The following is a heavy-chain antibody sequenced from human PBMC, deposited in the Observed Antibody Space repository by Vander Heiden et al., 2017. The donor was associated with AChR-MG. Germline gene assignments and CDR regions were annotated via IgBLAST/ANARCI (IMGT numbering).Heavy chain of an antibody. CDR1: GGTFSSYA. Sequence: QAQLVQSGAEVKKPGSSVKVSCKASGGTFSSYAISWVRQAPGQGLEWMGGIIPIFGTANYAQKFQGRVTITADKSTSTAYMELSSLRSEDTAVYYCASGRRVYYYDSSGYYELDYWGQGTLVTVSS. J-gene: IGHJ4*02. CDR2: IIPIFGTA. CDR3: ASGRRVYYYDSSGYYELDY. V-gene: IGHV1-69*06. D-gene: IGHD3-22*01.